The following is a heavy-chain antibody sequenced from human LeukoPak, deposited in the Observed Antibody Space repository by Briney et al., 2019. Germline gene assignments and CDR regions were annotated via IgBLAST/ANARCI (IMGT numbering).Heavy chain of an antibody. D-gene: IGHD3-9*01. CDR3: AKDRKLRYFDWLLYFDY. CDR2: ISGSGGST. V-gene: IGHV3-23*01. Sequence: GGSLRLSCAASGFTFSSYAMRWVRQAPGKGLEWVSAISGSGGSTYYADSVKGWFTISRDNSKNTLYLQMNSLRAEDTAVYYCAKDRKLRYFDWLLYFDYWGQGTLVTVSS. CDR1: GFTFSSYA. J-gene: IGHJ4*02.